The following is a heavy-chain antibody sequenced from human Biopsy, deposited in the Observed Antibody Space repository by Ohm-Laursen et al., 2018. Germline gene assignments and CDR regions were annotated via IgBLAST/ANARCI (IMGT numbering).Heavy chain of an antibody. Sequence: ASVKVSCKASGYTFTSHDINWVRQATGQGLEWMGWMSPNTGNTVYAQRFQDRVTMASDTSTGTAYMELTSLTSDDTAVYFCARWETTLGRSLDSWGQGTLVTVSS. V-gene: IGHV1-8*01. J-gene: IGHJ4*02. CDR2: MSPNTGNT. CDR1: GYTFTSHD. D-gene: IGHD1-26*01. CDR3: ARWETTLGRSLDS.